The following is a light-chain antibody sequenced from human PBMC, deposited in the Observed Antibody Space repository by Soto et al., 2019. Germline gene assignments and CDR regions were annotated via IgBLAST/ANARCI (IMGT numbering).Light chain of an antibody. CDR1: QSISSW. J-gene: IGKJ1*01. V-gene: IGKV1-5*03. CDR3: QQYNSYRT. Sequence: DIQMTQSPSTLSASVGDRVTITCRASQSISSWLAWYQQKPGKAPKLLIYKASSLESGVPSMFSGSGSGTEFTITIISLQPDDFATYYCQQYNSYRTFGQGTKVEIK. CDR2: KAS.